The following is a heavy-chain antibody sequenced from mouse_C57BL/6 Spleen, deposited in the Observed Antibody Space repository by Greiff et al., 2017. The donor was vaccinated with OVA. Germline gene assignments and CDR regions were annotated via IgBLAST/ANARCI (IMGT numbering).Heavy chain of an antibody. CDR1: GYTFTSYW. J-gene: IGHJ1*03. Sequence: VQLQQPGAELVRPGTSVKLSCKASGYTFTSYWMHWVKQRPGQGLEWIGVIDPSDSYTNYNQKFKGKATLTVDTSSSTAYMQLSSLTSEDSAVYYCARKMTTDFDVWGTGTTVTVSS. CDR3: ARKMTTDFDV. V-gene: IGHV1-59*01. D-gene: IGHD1-1*01. CDR2: IDPSDSYT.